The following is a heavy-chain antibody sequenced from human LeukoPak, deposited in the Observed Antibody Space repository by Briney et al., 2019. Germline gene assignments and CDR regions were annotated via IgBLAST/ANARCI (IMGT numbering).Heavy chain of an antibody. J-gene: IGHJ4*02. V-gene: IGHV1-2*02. CDR2: INPNSGGT. CDR3: AREGWFGELSPPNLDY. Sequence: ASVKVSCKASGYTFTGYYMHWVRRAPGQGLEWMGWINPNSGGTNYAQKFQGRVTMTRDTSISTAYMELSRLRSDDTAVYYCAREGWFGELSPPNLDYWGQGTLVTVSS. D-gene: IGHD3-10*01. CDR1: GYTFTGYY.